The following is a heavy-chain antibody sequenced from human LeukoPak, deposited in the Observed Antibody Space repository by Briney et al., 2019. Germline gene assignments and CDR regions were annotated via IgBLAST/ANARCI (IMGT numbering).Heavy chain of an antibody. CDR1: GFTFSSYA. V-gene: IGHV3-30-3*01. J-gene: IGHJ4*02. D-gene: IGHD1-7*01. CDR3: ARGGYNWNYVGPGYFDY. CDR2: ISYDGSNK. Sequence: GRSLRLSCAASGFTFSSYAMHWVRQAPGKGLEWVAVISYDGSNKYYADSVKGLFTISRDNSKNTLYLQMNSLRAEDTAVYYCARGGYNWNYVGPGYFDYWGQGTLVTVSS.